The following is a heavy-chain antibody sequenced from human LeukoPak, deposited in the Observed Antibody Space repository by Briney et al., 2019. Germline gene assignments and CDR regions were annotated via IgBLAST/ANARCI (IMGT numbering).Heavy chain of an antibody. D-gene: IGHD3-3*01. CDR1: GFTFSSYA. J-gene: IGHJ5*02. V-gene: IGHV3-23*01. CDR2: IVGSGGST. Sequence: GGSLRLSCAASGFTFSSYAMSWVRQAPGKGLEWVSAIVGSGGSTYYADSVKGRFTISRDNSKNTLYLEMNSLRGDDTAVYYCARNHYDFWSGYYNNWFDPWGQGTLVTVSS. CDR3: ARNHYDFWSGYYNNWFDP.